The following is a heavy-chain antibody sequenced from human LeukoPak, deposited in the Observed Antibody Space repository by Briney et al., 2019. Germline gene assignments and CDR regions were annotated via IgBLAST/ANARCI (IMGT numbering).Heavy chain of an antibody. V-gene: IGHV4-59*08. CDR2: IYFSGST. CDR1: GGSVSGYY. D-gene: IGHD3-22*01. Sequence: SETLSLTCSVSGGSVSGYYWSWNRQPPGKGLEWIGYIYFSGSTNYNPSLKSRVTISVDTSNNQFSLKLSSVTAADTAFYYCARRYYDTSGYSATVFDSWGQGTLVTVSS. J-gene: IGHJ4*02. CDR3: ARRYYDTSGYSATVFDS.